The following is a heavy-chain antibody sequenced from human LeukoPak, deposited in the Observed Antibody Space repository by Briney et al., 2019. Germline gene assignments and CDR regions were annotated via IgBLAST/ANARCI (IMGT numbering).Heavy chain of an antibody. CDR1: GFTFSTYW. CDR3: ARVNYGGNSFSDY. V-gene: IGHV3-74*01. CDR2: INSDGAST. D-gene: IGHD4-23*01. J-gene: IGHJ4*02. Sequence: GGSLRLSCAASGFTFSTYWMHWVRQAPGKGLVWVSRINSDGASTNYADSVKGRFTISRDNAKNTLYLQTNSLRAEDTAVYYCARVNYGGNSFSDYWGQGTLVTVSS.